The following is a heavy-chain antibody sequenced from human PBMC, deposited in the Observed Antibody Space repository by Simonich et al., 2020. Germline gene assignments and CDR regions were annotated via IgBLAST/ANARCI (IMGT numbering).Heavy chain of an antibody. CDR2: INPNSGGT. D-gene: IGHD6-6*01. Sequence: QVQLVQSGAEVKKPGASVKVSCKASGYTFTGYYMHWVRQAPGQGLGWMGWINPNSGGTNEAQKFQGRVTMTRDTSISTAYMELSRLRSDDTAVYYCARDRAARYYYYYYMDVWGKGTTVTVSS. J-gene: IGHJ6*03. CDR1: GYTFTGYY. V-gene: IGHV1-2*02. CDR3: ARDRAARYYYYYYMDV.